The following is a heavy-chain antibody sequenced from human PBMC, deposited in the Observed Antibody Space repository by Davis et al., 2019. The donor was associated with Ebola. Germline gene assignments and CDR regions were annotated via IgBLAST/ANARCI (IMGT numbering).Heavy chain of an antibody. J-gene: IGHJ6*03. Sequence: SETLSLTCAVYGGSFSGYYWSWIRQPPGKGLEWIGEINHSGSTNYNPSLKSRVTISVDTSKNQFSLKLSSVTAADTAVFFCARTCHYGDSGTAAYYYYMDVWGKGTTVTVSS. D-gene: IGHD4-17*01. CDR2: INHSGST. CDR3: ARTCHYGDSGTAAYYYYMDV. CDR1: GGSFSGYY. V-gene: IGHV4-34*01.